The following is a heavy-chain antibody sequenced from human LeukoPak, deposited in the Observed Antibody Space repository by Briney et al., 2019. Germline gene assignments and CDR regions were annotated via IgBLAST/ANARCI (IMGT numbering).Heavy chain of an antibody. J-gene: IGHJ4*02. V-gene: IGHV4-38-2*01. CDR2: IYHSGST. CDR3: ARHGDYYDFDY. Sequence: ETLSLTCAVSGYSISSGYYWGWIRQPPGKGLEWIGSIYHSGSTYYNPSLKSRVTISVDTSKNQFSLKLSSVTAADTAVYYCARHGDYYDFDYWGQGTLVTVSS. D-gene: IGHD3-22*01. CDR1: GYSISSGYY.